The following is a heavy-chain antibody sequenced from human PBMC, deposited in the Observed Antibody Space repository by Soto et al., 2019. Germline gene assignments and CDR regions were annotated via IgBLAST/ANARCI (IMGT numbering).Heavy chain of an antibody. V-gene: IGHV4-34*01. D-gene: IGHD4-17*01. CDR1: GGSFSGYY. Sequence: QVQLQQWGAGLLKPSETLSLTCAVYGGSFSGYYWSWIRQPPGKGLEWIGEINHSGSTNYNPSLKSSATRSVDTSKNQFSLKLSSVTAADTAVYYCARKRLSVTTGFDPWGQGTLVTVSS. CDR3: ARKRLSVTTGFDP. J-gene: IGHJ5*02. CDR2: INHSGST.